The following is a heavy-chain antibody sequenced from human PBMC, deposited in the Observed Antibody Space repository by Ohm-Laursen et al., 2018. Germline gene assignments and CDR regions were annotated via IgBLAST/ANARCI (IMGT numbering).Heavy chain of an antibody. D-gene: IGHD1-26*01. J-gene: IGHJ4*02. CDR3: AGRGY. CDR1: GGSISSYY. V-gene: IGHV4-4*07. Sequence: GTLSLTCTVSGGSISSYYWSWIRQPAGRGLEWIGRIHTSGTTNYNPSLKSRVTMSVDTSKNQFFLNLSSVTAADTAVYYCAGRGYWGQGTLVTVSS. CDR2: IHTSGTT.